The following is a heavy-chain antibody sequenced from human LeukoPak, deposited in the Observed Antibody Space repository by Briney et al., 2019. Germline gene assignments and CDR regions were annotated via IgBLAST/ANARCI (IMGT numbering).Heavy chain of an antibody. CDR2: ISYDGSNK. J-gene: IGHJ6*03. V-gene: IGHV3-30*04. CDR3: ARGESRTTGGYYYMDV. D-gene: IGHD1-1*01. Sequence: GGSLRLSCAASGFTISSYAMHWVRQAPGKGLEWVAVISYDGSNKYYADSVKGRFTISRDNSKNTLYLQMNSPRAEDTAVYYCARGESRTTGGYYYMDVWGKGTTVTVSS. CDR1: GFTISSYA.